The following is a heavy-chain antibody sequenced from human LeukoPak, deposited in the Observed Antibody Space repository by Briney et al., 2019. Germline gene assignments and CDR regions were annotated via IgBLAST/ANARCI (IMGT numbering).Heavy chain of an antibody. CDR1: GFTLTNAW. J-gene: IGHJ2*01. Sequence: GGPVRLLCAVSGFTLTNAWMSWPRQSPGKGVVCVGRMKSKTDRGTRDYAEPVKGRFTISREDSKNTLYLQMNSLKTEDTAVYYCTTDVAGRGVLLWFGESEGWYFDLWGRGTLVTVSS. D-gene: IGHD3-10*01. CDR2: MKSKTDRGTR. V-gene: IGHV3-15*01. CDR3: TTDVAGRGVLLWFGESEGWYFDL.